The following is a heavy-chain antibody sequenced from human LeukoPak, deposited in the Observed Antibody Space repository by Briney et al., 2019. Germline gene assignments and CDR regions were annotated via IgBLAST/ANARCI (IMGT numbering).Heavy chain of an antibody. J-gene: IGHJ4*02. V-gene: IGHV3-21*04. Sequence: AGGSLRVSCAASGFTFSKYTMNWVRQAPGKGLEWVSSISSSSSNIYYAGSVKGRFTISRDNAKNSLYLQINSLRAEDTAVYYCARGYFGSGSQRAYFDYWGQGTLVTVSS. CDR3: ARGYFGSGSQRAYFDY. CDR1: GFTFSKYT. CDR2: ISSSSSNI. D-gene: IGHD3-10*01.